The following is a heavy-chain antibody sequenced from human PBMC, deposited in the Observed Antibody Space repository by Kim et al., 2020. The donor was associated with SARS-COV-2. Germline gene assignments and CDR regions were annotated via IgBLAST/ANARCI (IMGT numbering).Heavy chain of an antibody. J-gene: IGHJ4*02. CDR1: GFTFSSYG. CDR2: ISYDGSNK. V-gene: IGHV3-30*18. CDR3: AKGNIVLYYFDY. Sequence: GGSLRLSCAASGFTFSSYGMHWVRQAPGKGLEWVAVISYDGSNKYYADSVKGRSTISRDNSKNTLYLQMNSLRAEDTAVYYCAKGNIVLYYFDYWGQGTL. D-gene: IGHD5-12*01.